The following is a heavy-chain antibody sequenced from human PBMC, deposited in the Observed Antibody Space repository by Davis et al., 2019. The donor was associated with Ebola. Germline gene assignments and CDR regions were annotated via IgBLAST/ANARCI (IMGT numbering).Heavy chain of an antibody. CDR1: GFSFSVYD. V-gene: IGHV3-48*02. Sequence: PGGSLRLSCAASGFSFSVYDMTWVRQAPGEGLEWVSSISSTATTISYADSVKGRFTVSRDNAKSSLYLQMDSLRDEDTAVYYCARDSVVPAAPLGYWGLGTRVTVSS. D-gene: IGHD2-2*01. CDR2: ISSTATTI. CDR3: ARDSVVPAAPLGY. J-gene: IGHJ4*02.